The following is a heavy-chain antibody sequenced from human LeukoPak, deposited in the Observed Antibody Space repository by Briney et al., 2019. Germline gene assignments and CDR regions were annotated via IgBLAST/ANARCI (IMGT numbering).Heavy chain of an antibody. J-gene: IGHJ4*02. D-gene: IGHD3-22*01. V-gene: IGHV4-59*07. CDR1: GGPLHRYY. Sequence: SDPLPITFPIQGGPLHRYYWSCTPQPPGKCLEDSGYIYHSGSPYYNPSLKSRVTMSVDTSKNQFSLSLSSATAADTAVYYCARRVVSSALDPFDYSGQGTPVTASS. CDR2: IYHSGSP. CDR3: ARRVVSSALDPFDY.